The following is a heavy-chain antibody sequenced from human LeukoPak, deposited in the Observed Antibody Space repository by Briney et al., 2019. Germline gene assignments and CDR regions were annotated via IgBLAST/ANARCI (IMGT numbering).Heavy chain of an antibody. CDR2: ISSSRSYI. V-gene: IGHV3-21*01. CDR3: ARVLDTAMVFMIASAADY. J-gene: IGHJ4*02. Sequence: GGSLRLSCAASGFTFSSYSMNWVRQAPGKGLEWVSSISSSRSYIYYADSVKGRFTISRDNAKNSLYLQINSLRAEDTAVYYCARVLDTAMVFMIASAADYWGQGTLVTVSS. CDR1: GFTFSSYS. D-gene: IGHD5-18*01.